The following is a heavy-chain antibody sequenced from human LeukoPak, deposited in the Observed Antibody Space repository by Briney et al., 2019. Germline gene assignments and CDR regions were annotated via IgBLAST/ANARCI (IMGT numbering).Heavy chain of an antibody. CDR2: IKQDGSEK. J-gene: IGHJ4*02. CDR3: AKGGTNDYTFDY. D-gene: IGHD4-11*01. CDR1: GGSISSSSYY. V-gene: IGHV3-7*03. Sequence: ETLSLTCTVSGGSISSSSYYWGWIRQAPGKGLEWVANIKQDGSEKYYVDSVKGRFTISRDNAKNSLYLQMNSLRAEDTAVYYCAKGGTNDYTFDYWGQGTLVTVSS.